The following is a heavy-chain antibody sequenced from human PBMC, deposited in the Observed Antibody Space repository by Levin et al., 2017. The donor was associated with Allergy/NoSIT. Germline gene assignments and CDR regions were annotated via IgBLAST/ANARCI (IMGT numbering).Heavy chain of an antibody. Sequence: SETLSLTCTVSGGSISSSSYYWGWIRQPPGKGLEWIGSIYYSGSTYYNPSLKSRVTISVDTSKNQFSLKLSSVTAADTAVYYCARSLWFGESNWFDPWGQGTLVTVSS. CDR3: ARSLWFGESNWFDP. V-gene: IGHV4-39*01. J-gene: IGHJ5*02. CDR2: IYYSGST. D-gene: IGHD3-10*01. CDR1: GGSISSSSYY.